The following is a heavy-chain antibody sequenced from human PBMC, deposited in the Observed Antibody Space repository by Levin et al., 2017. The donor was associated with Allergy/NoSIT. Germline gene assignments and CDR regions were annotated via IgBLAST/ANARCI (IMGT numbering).Heavy chain of an antibody. CDR2: IKSKTDGGAT. J-gene: IGHJ1*01. CDR3: TTDLRWELPPLSVD. CDR1: GLTFSNAW. D-gene: IGHD1-26*01. Sequence: GESLKISCAVSGLTFSNAWMSWVRQAPGKGLEWVGRIKSKTDGGATDYAAPVEGRFTISRDDSENTLYLQMNSLKTEDTAVYYCTTDLRWELPPLSVDWGQGTLVTVSS. V-gene: IGHV3-15*01.